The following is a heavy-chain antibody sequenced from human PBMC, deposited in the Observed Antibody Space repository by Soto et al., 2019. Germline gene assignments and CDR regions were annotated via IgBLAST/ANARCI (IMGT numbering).Heavy chain of an antibody. J-gene: IGHJ6*02. CDR1: GFTFSSYS. Sequence: SLRLSCAASGFTFSSYSMNWVRQAPGKGLEWVSSISSSSSYIYYADSVKGRFTISRDNAKNSLYLQMNSLRAEDTAVYYCARDLITMVREYGMDVWGQGTTVTVSS. CDR3: ARDLITMVREYGMDV. V-gene: IGHV3-21*01. CDR2: ISSSSSYI. D-gene: IGHD3-10*01.